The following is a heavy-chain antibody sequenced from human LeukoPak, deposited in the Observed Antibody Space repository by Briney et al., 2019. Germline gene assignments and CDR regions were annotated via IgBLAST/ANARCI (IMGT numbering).Heavy chain of an antibody. D-gene: IGHD2-2*01. CDR3: ARGSSSANGCYGMDV. V-gene: IGHV3-48*03. Sequence: PGGSLRLSCAASGFTLSSYVMSWVRQAPGKGLEWVSYISSRGTTIYYADSAKSRFTTSQDNSKTAPYLYMNRLRAEDTAVYYCARGSSSANGCYGMDVWGQGTTVTVSS. CDR1: GFTLSSYV. CDR2: ISSRGTTI. J-gene: IGHJ6*02.